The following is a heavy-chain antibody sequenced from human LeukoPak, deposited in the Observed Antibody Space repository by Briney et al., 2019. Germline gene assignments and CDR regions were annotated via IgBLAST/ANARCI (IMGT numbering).Heavy chain of an antibody. J-gene: IGHJ5*02. Sequence: SETLSLTCAVYGGSFSAYYWSWIRQPPGKGLECIGEINHSGSTNYNPSLKSRVTISLNTSKNHFSLKLSSVTAADTAVYYCARGAYFYGSGINWFDPWGQGTLITVSS. CDR3: ARGAYFYGSGINWFDP. CDR2: INHSGST. V-gene: IGHV4-34*01. D-gene: IGHD3-10*01. CDR1: GGSFSAYY.